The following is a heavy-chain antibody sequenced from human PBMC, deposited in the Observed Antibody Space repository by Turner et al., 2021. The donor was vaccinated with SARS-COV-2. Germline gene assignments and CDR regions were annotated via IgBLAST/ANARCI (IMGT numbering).Heavy chain of an antibody. V-gene: IGHV3-23*01. Sequence: EVQLLESGGGLVQPGGSLRLPCAASGFTFISYVMSWVRQAVGKEDGWVSAIGGSGGSTYYTDTVKGRFTISRENSKITLYLQMNSLRAEDTAVYYCAKGPLYSSGWTAGWGQGTLVTVSS. D-gene: IGHD6-19*01. CDR2: IGGSGGST. CDR1: GFTFISYV. J-gene: IGHJ4*02. CDR3: AKGPLYSSGWTAG.